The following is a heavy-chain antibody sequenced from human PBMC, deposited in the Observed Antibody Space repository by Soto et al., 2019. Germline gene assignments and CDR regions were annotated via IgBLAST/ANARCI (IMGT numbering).Heavy chain of an antibody. Sequence: EVHLVESGGGLIQPGGSLRLSCAASGFTVGNNYMNWVRQAPGKGLEWVSLMYSGGGTYYADSVKGRFTISRDNSKNTVYLQMNSLRVDDTSVYYCAKDWGTTGDGLLKGFLDVWGRGTQVTVSS. J-gene: IGHJ2*01. CDR2: MYSGGGT. D-gene: IGHD7-27*01. CDR1: GFTVGNNY. V-gene: IGHV3-53*01. CDR3: AKDWGTTGDGLLKGFLDV.